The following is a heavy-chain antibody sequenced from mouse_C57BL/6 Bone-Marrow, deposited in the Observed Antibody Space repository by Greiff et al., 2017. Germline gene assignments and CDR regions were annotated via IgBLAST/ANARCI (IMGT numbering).Heavy chain of an antibody. V-gene: IGHV1-81*01. CDR1: GYTFTSYG. CDR3: ARREDYAMDY. J-gene: IGHJ4*01. CDR2: IYPRSGNT. Sequence: VKVVESGAELARPGASVKLSCKASGYTFTSYGISWVKQRTGQGLEWIGEIYPRSGNTYYNEKFKGKATLTADKSSSTAYMELRSLTSEDSAVYFCARREDYAMDYWGQGTSVTVSS.